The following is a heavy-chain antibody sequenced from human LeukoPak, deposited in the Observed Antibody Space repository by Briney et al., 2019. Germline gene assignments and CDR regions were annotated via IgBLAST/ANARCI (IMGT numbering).Heavy chain of an antibody. CDR1: GFTFSSYG. D-gene: IGHD2-15*01. Sequence: PGRSLRLPCAASGFTFSSYGLHWVRQAPGKGLEWVAVIWYDGSNKYYTDSVKGRFTISRDNSKNTLYLQMNSLRAEDTAVYYCARGQYSPDYWGRGTLATVSS. CDR3: ARGQYSPDY. CDR2: IWYDGSNK. V-gene: IGHV3-33*01. J-gene: IGHJ4*02.